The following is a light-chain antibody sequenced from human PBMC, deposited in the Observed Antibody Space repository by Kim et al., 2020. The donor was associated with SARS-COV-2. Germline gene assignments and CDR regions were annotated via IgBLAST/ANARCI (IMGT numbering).Light chain of an antibody. CDR2: GAF. CDR3: QQYHTSPYN. J-gene: IGKJ2*01. Sequence: SLSHGERATLSCRAGQSVPTYFAWYQQKPGRSPRLLIYGAFNRAPGIPDRFSGSESGTDFTLTISGLEPEDFAVYYCQQYHTSPYNFGPGTKLEI. CDR1: QSVPTY. V-gene: IGKV3-20*01.